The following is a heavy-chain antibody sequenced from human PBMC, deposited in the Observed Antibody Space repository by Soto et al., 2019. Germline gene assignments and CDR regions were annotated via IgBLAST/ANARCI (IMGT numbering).Heavy chain of an antibody. CDR1: GFTFSNYS. D-gene: IGHD6-6*01. Sequence: EVQLLESGGGLVQPRGSLRLSCAASGFTFSNYSMSWVRQAPGKGLEWVSGMNSGGRTYYADSVKGRFTISRDTSKNTLYLQMNSLRADDTAVFYCAKALQYSSSRDYFYYGMDVWGQGTTVTVSS. CDR3: AKALQYSSSRDYFYYGMDV. CDR2: MNSGGRT. J-gene: IGHJ6*02. V-gene: IGHV3-23*01.